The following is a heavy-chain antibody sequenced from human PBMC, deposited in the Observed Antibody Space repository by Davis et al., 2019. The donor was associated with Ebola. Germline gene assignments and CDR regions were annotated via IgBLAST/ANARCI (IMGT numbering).Heavy chain of an antibody. V-gene: IGHV3-30*04. Sequence: GESLKISCVGSGFTFSSYVMHWVRQAPDKGLEWLTLIPSDGSNQYYADSVKGRFTISRDNSKSTLYLQMDSLRAEDTALYYCATRVLTADSYWGQGTLVTVSS. J-gene: IGHJ4*02. CDR3: ATRVLTADSY. CDR1: GFTFSSYV. D-gene: IGHD2-21*02. CDR2: IPSDGSNQ.